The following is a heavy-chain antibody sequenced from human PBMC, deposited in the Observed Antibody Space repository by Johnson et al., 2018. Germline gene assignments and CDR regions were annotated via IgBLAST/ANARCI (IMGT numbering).Heavy chain of an antibody. CDR1: GYTLTQLS. V-gene: IGHV1-24*01. Sequence: QVQLVQSGAEVKKPGASVKVSCKVSGYTLTQLSVYWVRQTPGKGLEWMGGPDPENGGTLYAQKFQGRVTMTEDTSSDTAYMEVNSLTSEDTAIYYCATVLYTYAFDIWGQWTLLTVS. CDR3: ATVLYTYAFDI. J-gene: IGHJ3*02. CDR2: PDPENGGT. D-gene: IGHD2-8*01.